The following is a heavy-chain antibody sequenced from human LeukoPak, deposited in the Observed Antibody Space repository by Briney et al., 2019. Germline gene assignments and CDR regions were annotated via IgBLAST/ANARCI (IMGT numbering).Heavy chain of an antibody. Sequence: GGSLRLSCAASGFTFSNAWMSWVRQAPGKGLEWVGRIKSKTDGGTTDYAAPVKGRFTISRDDSKNTLYLQMNSLKTEDTAVYYCTTEKDGSGSYSLWWYWGQGILVTVSS. CDR2: IKSKTDGGTT. V-gene: IGHV3-15*01. J-gene: IGHJ4*02. D-gene: IGHD3-10*01. CDR3: TTEKDGSGSYSLWWY. CDR1: GFTFSNAW.